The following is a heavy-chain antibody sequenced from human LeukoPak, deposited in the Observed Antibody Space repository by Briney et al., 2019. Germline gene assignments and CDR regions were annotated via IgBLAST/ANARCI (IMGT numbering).Heavy chain of an antibody. D-gene: IGHD4-11*01. CDR1: GFTFSSYP. Sequence: PGGSLRLSCATSGFTFSSYPMSWVRQAPGRGLEWVSVISGNSGATYYADSVKGRFTISQDNAKNTVYLQMNNLRGEDTALYYCSKAGDTNYYRHGDYWGQGTLVTVSS. CDR3: SKAGDTNYYRHGDY. V-gene: IGHV3-23*01. J-gene: IGHJ4*02. CDR2: ISGNSGAT.